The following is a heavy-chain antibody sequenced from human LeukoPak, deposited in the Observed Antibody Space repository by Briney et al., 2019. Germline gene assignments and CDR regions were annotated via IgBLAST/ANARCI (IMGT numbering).Heavy chain of an antibody. CDR2: IYYSGST. Sequence: SETLSLTCTVSGGSIRSYYWSWIPQPPRKGLEWIGYIYYSGSTNCNPSLKSRVTISVDTFKNQFSLKLSSVTAADTAVYYCARERKNPRYFDLWGRGTLVTVSS. D-gene: IGHD1-14*01. CDR1: GGSIRSYY. V-gene: IGHV4-59*01. CDR3: ARERKNPRYFDL. J-gene: IGHJ2*01.